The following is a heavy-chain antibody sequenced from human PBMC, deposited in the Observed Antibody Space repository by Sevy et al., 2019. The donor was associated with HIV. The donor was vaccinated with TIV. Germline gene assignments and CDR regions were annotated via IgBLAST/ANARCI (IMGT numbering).Heavy chain of an antibody. D-gene: IGHD6-13*01. CDR1: GVSISPYY. Sequence: SETLSLTCTVSGVSISPYYWAWIRQPPGKGLECVGFRGSTNYNPSLKSRVTTLVDTSKNQFSLKLSSVTVADTAIYYCARGGPNLHQLDYFDYWGQGALVTVSS. CDR2: RGST. CDR3: ARGGPNLHQLDYFDY. V-gene: IGHV4-59*01. J-gene: IGHJ4*02.